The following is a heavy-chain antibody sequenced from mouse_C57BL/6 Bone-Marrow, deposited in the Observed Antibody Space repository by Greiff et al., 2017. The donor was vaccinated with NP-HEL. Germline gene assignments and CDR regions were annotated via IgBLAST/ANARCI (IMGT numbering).Heavy chain of an antibody. CDR1: GFNIKDDY. Sequence: VQLQQSGAELVRPGASVKLSCTASGFNIKDDYMPWVKPRPDQGLEWIGWIDPANGDTEYASKFQGKATITADTSSNTAYLQLSSLTSEDTAVYYCTTGWFAYWGQGTLVTVSA. J-gene: IGHJ3*01. V-gene: IGHV14-4*01. CDR3: TTGWFAY. CDR2: IDPANGDT.